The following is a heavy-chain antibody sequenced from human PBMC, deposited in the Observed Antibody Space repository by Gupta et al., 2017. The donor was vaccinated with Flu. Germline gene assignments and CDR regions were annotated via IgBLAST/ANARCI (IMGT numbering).Heavy chain of an antibody. D-gene: IGHD2/OR15-2a*01. V-gene: IGHV3-21*01. CDR3: ARRGNYLGDAFDI. CDR2: ISSSSSHK. CDR1: GFTFSNFG. J-gene: IGHJ3*02. Sequence: VQLVESGGGLVKPGGSLRLSCVASGFTFSNFGMNWVRQAPGKGLEWISSISSSSSHKYYADSVKGRFTISRDNADNSLYLQMSSLRAEDTAIYYCARRGNYLGDAFDIWGRGTMVTVSS.